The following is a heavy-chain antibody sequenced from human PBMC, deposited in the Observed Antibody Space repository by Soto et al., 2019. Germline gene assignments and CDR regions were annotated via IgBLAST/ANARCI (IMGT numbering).Heavy chain of an antibody. J-gene: IGHJ5*02. Sequence: GGSLRLSCAASGFTFSSYGMHWVRQAPGKGLEWVAVIWYDGSNKYYADSVKGRFTISRDNSKNTLYLQMNSLRAEDTAVYYCARGPVAASLYNWFDPWGQGTLVTVSS. V-gene: IGHV3-33*01. CDR1: GFTFSSYG. CDR2: IWYDGSNK. D-gene: IGHD2-15*01. CDR3: ARGPVAASLYNWFDP.